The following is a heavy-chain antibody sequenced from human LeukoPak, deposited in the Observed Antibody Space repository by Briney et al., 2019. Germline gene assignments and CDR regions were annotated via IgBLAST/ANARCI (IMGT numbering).Heavy chain of an antibody. CDR2: ISSGGNTI. J-gene: IGHJ4*02. V-gene: IGHV3-48*03. Sequence: GGTLRLSCAASGFTFSSYEMNWVRQAPVKGLEWVSYISSGGNTIYYADSVKGRFTISRDNAKNSLYLQMNSLRAEDTAVYYCAREGTAMVSFDYWGQGTLVTVSS. CDR1: GFTFSSYE. D-gene: IGHD5-18*01. CDR3: AREGTAMVSFDY.